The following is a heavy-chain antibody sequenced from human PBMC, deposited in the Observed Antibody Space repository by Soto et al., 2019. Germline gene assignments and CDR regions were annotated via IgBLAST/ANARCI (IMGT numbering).Heavy chain of an antibody. Sequence: ASVKVSFKASGYSFIRYGITWVRQAPGQGLEWMGWISPYNDYTIYAQKLQGRVTITTDTSTRTVYLDLRSLKSDDTAVYYCARGGYYDNTWGKLSHYGLDVWGQGTSVTVSS. D-gene: IGHD3-16*01. CDR2: ISPYNDYT. CDR3: ARGGYYDNTWGKLSHYGLDV. V-gene: IGHV1-18*01. J-gene: IGHJ6*02. CDR1: GYSFIRYG.